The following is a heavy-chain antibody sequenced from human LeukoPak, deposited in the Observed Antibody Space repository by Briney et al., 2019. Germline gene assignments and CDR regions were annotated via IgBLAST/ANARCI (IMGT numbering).Heavy chain of an antibody. D-gene: IGHD3-16*02. CDR1: GGSISSSSYY. J-gene: IGHJ3*02. V-gene: IGHV4-39*01. CDR3: ASFLGDYDYVWGSYRPDAFDI. Sequence: KPSETLSLTCTVSGGSISSSSYYWGWIRQPPGKGLEWIGSIYYSGSTYYNPSLKSRVTISVDTSKNQFSLKLSSVTAADTAVYYCASFLGDYDYVWGSYRPDAFDIWGQGTMVTVSS. CDR2: IYYSGST.